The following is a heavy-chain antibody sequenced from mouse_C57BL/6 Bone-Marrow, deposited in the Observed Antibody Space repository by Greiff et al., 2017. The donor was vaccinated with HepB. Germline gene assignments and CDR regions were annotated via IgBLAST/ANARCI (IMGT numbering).Heavy chain of an antibody. D-gene: IGHD1-1*01. Sequence: QVQLQQPGAELVKPGASVKISCKASGYTFTSYWITWVKQRPGQGLEWIGDIYPGSGSTNYNEKFKSKATLTVDTSSSTAYMQLSSLTSEDSEVYYCARRYYGSSWYFDVWGTGTTVTVSS. CDR3: ARRYYGSSWYFDV. V-gene: IGHV1-55*01. J-gene: IGHJ1*03. CDR2: IYPGSGST. CDR1: GYTFTSYW.